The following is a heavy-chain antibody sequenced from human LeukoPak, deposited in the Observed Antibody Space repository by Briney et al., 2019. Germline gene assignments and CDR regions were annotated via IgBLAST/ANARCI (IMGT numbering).Heavy chain of an antibody. J-gene: IGHJ5*02. CDR3: ARGGNAIRFDYIASNWFDP. D-gene: IGHD4-11*01. Sequence: SETLSLTCTVSGGSISSYYWSWIRQPAGKGLEWIGRIYTSGSTSYNPSLKSRVTISVDTSKNQFSLKLSSVTAADTAVYYCARGGNAIRFDYIASNWFDPWGQGTLVTVSS. CDR1: GGSISSYY. CDR2: IYTSGST. V-gene: IGHV4-4*07.